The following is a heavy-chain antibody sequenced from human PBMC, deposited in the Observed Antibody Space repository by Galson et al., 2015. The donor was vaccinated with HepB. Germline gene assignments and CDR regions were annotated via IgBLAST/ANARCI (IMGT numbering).Heavy chain of an antibody. CDR2: ISAYNGNT. D-gene: IGHD3-22*01. CDR1: GYTFTSYG. Sequence: SVKVSCKASGYTFTSYGISWVRQAPGQGLEWMGWISAYNGNTNYAQKLQGRVTMTTDTSTSTAYMELRSLRSDDTAVYYCARGTYYYDSSGYLYWGQGTLVTVSS. J-gene: IGHJ4*02. CDR3: ARGTYYYDSSGYLY. V-gene: IGHV1-18*01.